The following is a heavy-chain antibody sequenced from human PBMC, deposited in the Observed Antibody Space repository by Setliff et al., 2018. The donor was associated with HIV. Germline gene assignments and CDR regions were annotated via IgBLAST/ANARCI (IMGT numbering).Heavy chain of an antibody. CDR1: GFTFSNYE. J-gene: IGHJ6*04. CDR2: INYSGST. Sequence: GSLRLSCAASGFTFSNYEMNWVRQPPGKGLEWIGEINYSGSTNYKASLKSRVTISADTSKNQFSLKLSSVTAADTAVYYCARDVGEQLDVWGKGTTVTVSS. V-gene: IGHV4-34*01. CDR3: ARDVGEQLDV.